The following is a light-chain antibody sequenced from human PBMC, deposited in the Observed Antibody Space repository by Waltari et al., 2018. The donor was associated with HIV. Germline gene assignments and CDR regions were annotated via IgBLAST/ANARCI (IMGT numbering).Light chain of an antibody. CDR2: DVS. CDR3: CSYAGTYTWV. V-gene: IGLV2-11*01. CDR1: STDIGDYNY. Sequence: QSALTQPRSVSGSPGQSVTISCRGSSTDIGDYNYVSWYQQHPGQVPKLVIFDVSKRPSGVPDRFSGSKSVNTASLTISGLQAEDEADYYCCSYAGTYTWVFGGGTRLTDL. J-gene: IGLJ2*01.